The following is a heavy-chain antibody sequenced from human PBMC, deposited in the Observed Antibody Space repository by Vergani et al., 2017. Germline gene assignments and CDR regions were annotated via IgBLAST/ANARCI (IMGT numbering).Heavy chain of an antibody. V-gene: IGHV1-3*01. CDR3: ARVPNYYGSGSTLDY. Sequence: QVQLVQSGAEVKKPGASVKVSCKASGYTFTSYAMHWVRQAPGQRLEWMGWINAGNGNTKYSQKFQGRVTSTRETSASTAYMELSSLRSEDTAVYYCARVPNYYGSGSTLDYWGQGTLVTVSS. D-gene: IGHD3-10*01. J-gene: IGHJ4*02. CDR2: INAGNGNT. CDR1: GYTFTSYA.